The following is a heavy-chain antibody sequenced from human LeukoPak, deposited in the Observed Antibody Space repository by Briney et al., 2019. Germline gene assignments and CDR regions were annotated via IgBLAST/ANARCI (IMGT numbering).Heavy chain of an antibody. V-gene: IGHV4-30-4*07. D-gene: IGHD3-22*01. J-gene: IGHJ3*02. CDR3: ARVGYYDSSGYRRHDAFDI. CDR2: IYYSGST. CDR1: GGSISSGGYS. Sequence: PSETLSLTCTVSGGSISSGGYSWSWIRQPPGKGPEWIGYIYYSGSTYYNPSLKSRVTISVDTSKNQFSLKLSSVTAADTAVYYCARVGYYDSSGYRRHDAFDIWGQGTMVTVSS.